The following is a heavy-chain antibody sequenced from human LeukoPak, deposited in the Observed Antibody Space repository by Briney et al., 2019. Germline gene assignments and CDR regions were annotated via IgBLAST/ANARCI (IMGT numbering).Heavy chain of an antibody. J-gene: IGHJ4*02. D-gene: IGHD3-3*01. V-gene: IGHV3-33*06. CDR3: AKDAFDAWSGYYGALDS. CDR2: IWYDGGIK. Sequence: GRSLRLSCTASGFIFSIYGMHWVRQAPGRGLEWVAVIWYDGGIKYYADSVKGRFTISRDNAKNTLYLQVDSLRDGDTGLYYCAKDAFDAWSGYYGALDSWGQGTLVTVSS. CDR1: GFIFSIYG.